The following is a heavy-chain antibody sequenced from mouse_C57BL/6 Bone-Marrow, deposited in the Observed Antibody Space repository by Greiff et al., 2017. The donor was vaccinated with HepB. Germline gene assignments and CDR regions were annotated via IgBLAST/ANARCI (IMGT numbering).Heavy chain of an antibody. D-gene: IGHD6-1*01. CDR3: ARPSRFAY. J-gene: IGHJ3*01. CDR2: ISSGGSYT. Sequence: VQLKESGGDLVKPGGSLKLSCAASGFTFSSYGMSWVRQTPDKRLEWVATISSGGSYTYYPDSVKGRFTISRDNAKNTLYLQMSSLKSEDTAMYYCARPSRFAYWGQGTLVTVSA. CDR1: GFTFSSYG. V-gene: IGHV5-6*01.